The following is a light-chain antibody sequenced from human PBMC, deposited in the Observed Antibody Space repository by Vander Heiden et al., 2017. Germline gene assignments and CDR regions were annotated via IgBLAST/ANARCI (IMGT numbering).Light chain of an antibody. CDR2: DAS. CDR3: QQRSNSVIT. J-gene: IGKJ5*01. CDR1: QSVSSY. Sequence: EIVLTQSPATLSLSPGERATLSCRASQSVSSYLAWYQQKPGQAPRLLIYDASNRATGIPARFSGSGSGTDFTLTISSLEPEDFAVYYCQQRSNSVITFGQGTRLEIK. V-gene: IGKV3-11*01.